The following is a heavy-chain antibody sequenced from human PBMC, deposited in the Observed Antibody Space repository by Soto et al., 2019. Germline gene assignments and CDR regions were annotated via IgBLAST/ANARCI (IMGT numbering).Heavy chain of an antibody. CDR2: ISGSGGST. CDR1: GFTFRTYA. CDR3: AKDGWELLRGFDP. Sequence: EVQLLESGGGLVQPGGSLRLSCAASGFTFRTYAMTWVRQAPGKGLEWVSTISGSGGSTYYADSVKGRFTIARDNSKNMLYLQMHSLRAEDSAVYYCAKDGWELLRGFDPWGQGTLVTVSS. V-gene: IGHV3-23*01. J-gene: IGHJ5*02. D-gene: IGHD1-26*01.